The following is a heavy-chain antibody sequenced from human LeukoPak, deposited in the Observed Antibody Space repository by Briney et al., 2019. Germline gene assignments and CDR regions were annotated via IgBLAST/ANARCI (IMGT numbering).Heavy chain of an antibody. CDR3: ARREAVLTGYFDY. D-gene: IGHD1-14*01. V-gene: IGHV4-59*08. CDR1: GGSISGSY. CDR2: INDSGTT. Sequence: PSETLSLTCTVSGGSISGSYWSWIRQTPGKGLEWIAYINDSGTTSYNPSLKGRVTISVDTSKKQFSLKVNSVTAADTAVYYCARREAVLTGYFDYWGQGTLVTVSS. J-gene: IGHJ4*02.